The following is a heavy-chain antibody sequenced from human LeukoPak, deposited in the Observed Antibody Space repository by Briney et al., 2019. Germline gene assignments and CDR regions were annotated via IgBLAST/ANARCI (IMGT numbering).Heavy chain of an antibody. CDR3: ATRCTNGVCPFDY. V-gene: IGHV3-74*01. Sequence: GGSLRLSCAASGFTFSSYWMHWVRQAPGKGLVWVSRINSDGGSTSYADSVKGRFTISRDNAKNTLYLRMNSLRAEDTAVYYCATRCTNGVCPFDYWGQGTLVTVSS. CDR2: INSDGGST. D-gene: IGHD2-8*01. CDR1: GFTFSSYW. J-gene: IGHJ4*02.